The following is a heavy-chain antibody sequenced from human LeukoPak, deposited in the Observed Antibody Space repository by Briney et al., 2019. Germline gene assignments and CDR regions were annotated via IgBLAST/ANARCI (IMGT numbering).Heavy chain of an antibody. D-gene: IGHD1-26*01. V-gene: IGHV4-4*02. CDR1: GGSITTTNY. J-gene: IGHJ4*02. CDR3: SRESGPYSPFGH. CDR2: ISLSGCT. Sequence: PSGTLSLTCGVSGGSITTTNYWSWVRQSPGRGLEWIGEISLSGCTGFNPSLRGRVTMSLDESKNHLSLTLTSVTAADTAIYYCSRESGPYSPFGHWGQGIPVTVTT.